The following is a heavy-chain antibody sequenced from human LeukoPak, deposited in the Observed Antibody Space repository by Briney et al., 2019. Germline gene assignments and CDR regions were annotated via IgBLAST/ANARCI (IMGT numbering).Heavy chain of an antibody. CDR2: IRKDGDSE. J-gene: IGHJ4*02. CDR1: GFTFNAYA. V-gene: IGHV3-30*02. D-gene: IGHD2-21*02. Sequence: GGSLRLSCAASGFTFNAYAMHWIRQAPGKGLEWVSFIRKDGDSENYAESVKGRFTISRDNSKNTVYLQLTSLRTEDTAVYYCAKDRGDFPPYFDFWGQGTLVTVSS. CDR3: AKDRGDFPPYFDF.